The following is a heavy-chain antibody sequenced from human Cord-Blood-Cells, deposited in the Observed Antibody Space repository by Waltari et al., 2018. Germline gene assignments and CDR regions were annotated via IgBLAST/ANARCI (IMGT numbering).Heavy chain of an antibody. V-gene: IGHV3-23*01. D-gene: IGHD7-27*01. Sequence: EVQLLESGGGLVQPGGSLRLSCAASGFTFRSHAMSWVRQAPGKGLEWVSAISGSGGSTYYADSVKGRFTISRDNSKNTLYLQMNSLRAEDTAVYYCAKDPLTGEAYYYYMDVWGKGTTVTVSS. CDR3: AKDPLTGEAYYYYMDV. CDR2: ISGSGGST. J-gene: IGHJ6*03. CDR1: GFTFRSHA.